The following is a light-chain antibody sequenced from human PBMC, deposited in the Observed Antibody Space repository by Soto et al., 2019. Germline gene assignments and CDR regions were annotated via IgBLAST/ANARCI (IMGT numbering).Light chain of an antibody. J-gene: IGKJ5*01. CDR3: QQEGSSPSIT. Sequence: EIVLTQSPGTLSLSPGERATLSCRASQSVSSSYLAWYQQKPGQAPRLLIYGASSRATGIPDRFSGSGSGTDFPLTISRLEPEDFAVYYCQQEGSSPSITFGQGTRLEIK. CDR1: QSVSSSY. CDR2: GAS. V-gene: IGKV3-20*01.